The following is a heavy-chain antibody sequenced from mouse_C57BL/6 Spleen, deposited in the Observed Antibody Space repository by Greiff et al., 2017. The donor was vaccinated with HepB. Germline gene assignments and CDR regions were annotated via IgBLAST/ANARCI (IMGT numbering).Heavy chain of an antibody. V-gene: IGHV1-82*01. Sequence: QVQLKQSGPELVKPGASVKISCKASGYAFSSSWMNWVKQRPGKGLEWIGRIYPGDGDTNYNGKFKGKATLTADKSSSTAYMQLSSLTSEDSAVYFCARRYDGYYYYFDYWGQGTTLTVSS. CDR2: IYPGDGDT. D-gene: IGHD2-3*01. J-gene: IGHJ2*01. CDR3: ARRYDGYYYYFDY. CDR1: GYAFSSSW.